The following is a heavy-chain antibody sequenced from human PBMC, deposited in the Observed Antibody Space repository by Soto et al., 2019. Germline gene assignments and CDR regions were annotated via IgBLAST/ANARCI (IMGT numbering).Heavy chain of an antibody. CDR1: GFTADDSA. CDR3: AKDMKWGGMTTIHYFDS. D-gene: IGHD4-17*01. Sequence: EVQLVESGGGLVQPGRSLRLSCVASGFTADDSAMHWVRQAPGKGLEWVSGISSNSDTIDYADSVKGRFTISRDNDKNSLFLQMNSLRPEDTALYYCAKDMKWGGMTTIHYFDSWGQGTLVTVSS. V-gene: IGHV3-9*02. CDR2: ISSNSDTI. J-gene: IGHJ4*02.